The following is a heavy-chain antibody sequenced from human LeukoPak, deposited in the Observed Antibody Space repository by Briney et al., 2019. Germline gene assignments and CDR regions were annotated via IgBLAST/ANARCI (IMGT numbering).Heavy chain of an antibody. V-gene: IGHV3-23*01. CDR2: ISSSGVTT. J-gene: IGHJ4*02. Sequence: GGSLRLSCAASGFTFSNYAINWVRQAPGKGLEWISTISSSGVTTYYADSAKGRFTISRDNSKNTLYLQMNSLRGEDTAVYYCAKAPANYVDTAMGTFDYWGQGTLVTVSS. D-gene: IGHD5-18*01. CDR1: GFTFSNYA. CDR3: AKAPANYVDTAMGTFDY.